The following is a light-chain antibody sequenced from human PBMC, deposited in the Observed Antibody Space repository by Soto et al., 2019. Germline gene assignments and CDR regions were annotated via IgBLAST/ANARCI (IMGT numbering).Light chain of an antibody. V-gene: IGKV3-15*01. CDR2: GAS. J-gene: IGKJ1*01. CDR3: QQYNYWPGT. CDR1: RSVRSN. Sequence: EILLTQSPGTRVLSPWDRATLSCKASRSVRSNLAWYQQKPGQAPRLLISGASTRATGITDRFSGSGSGTEFTLTINSLQSEGFAVYYCQQYNYWPGTFGQGTKVDI.